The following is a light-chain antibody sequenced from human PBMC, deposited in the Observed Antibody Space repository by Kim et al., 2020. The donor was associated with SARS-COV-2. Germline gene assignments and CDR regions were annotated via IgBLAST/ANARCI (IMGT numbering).Light chain of an antibody. V-gene: IGLV3-21*04. CDR2: YDS. Sequence: PGKTARIPFGGNNIGSKSVHWYQQKPGQAPVLVIYYDSDRPSGIPERFSGSNSGNTATLTISRVEAGDEADYYCQVWDSSSDHRVFGGGTQLTVL. CDR3: QVWDSSSDHRV. J-gene: IGLJ3*02. CDR1: NIGSKS.